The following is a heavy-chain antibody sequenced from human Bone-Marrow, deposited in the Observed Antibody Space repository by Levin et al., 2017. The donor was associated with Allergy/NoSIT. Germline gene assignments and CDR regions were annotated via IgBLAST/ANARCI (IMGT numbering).Heavy chain of an antibody. J-gene: IGHJ2*01. CDR1: GFTFSNAW. CDR3: TTVSSILTSYWYFDL. CDR2: IKSKTDGGTT. D-gene: IGHD3-9*01. V-gene: IGHV3-15*01. Sequence: GESLKISCAASGFTFSNAWMSWVRQAPGKGLEWVGRIKSKTDGGTTDYAAPVKGRFTISRDDSKNTLYLQMNSLKTEDTAVYYCTTVSSILTSYWYFDLWGRGTLVTVSS.